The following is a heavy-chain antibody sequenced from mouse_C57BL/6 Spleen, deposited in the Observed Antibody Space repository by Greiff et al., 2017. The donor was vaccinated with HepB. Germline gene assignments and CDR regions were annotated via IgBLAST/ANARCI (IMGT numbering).Heavy chain of an antibody. Sequence: VQLQQSGPELVKPGASVKISCKASGYTFTDYYINWVKQRPGQGLEWIGWIFPGSGSTYYNEKFKGKATLTVDKSSSTAYMLLSSLTSEDSAVYFCARSPYGSRGNYFDYWGQGTTLTVSS. V-gene: IGHV1-75*01. CDR2: IFPGSGST. CDR1: GYTFTDYY. CDR3: ARSPYGSRGNYFDY. J-gene: IGHJ2*01. D-gene: IGHD1-1*01.